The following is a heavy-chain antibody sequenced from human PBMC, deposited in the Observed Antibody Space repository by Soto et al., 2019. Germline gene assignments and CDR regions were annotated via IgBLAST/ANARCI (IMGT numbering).Heavy chain of an antibody. D-gene: IGHD2-15*01. CDR2: IIANGGT. V-gene: IGHV3-53*01. Sequence: GGSLRLSCAASGFTVSSNYMSWVRQAPGKGLEWVSIIIANGGTFYADSVKGRFTISRDNSKNTVYLQMSSLRVEDTAIYYCAKDYTVAADPSSVILFDYWGQGALVTVSS. CDR1: GFTVSSNY. CDR3: AKDYTVAADPSSVILFDY. J-gene: IGHJ4*02.